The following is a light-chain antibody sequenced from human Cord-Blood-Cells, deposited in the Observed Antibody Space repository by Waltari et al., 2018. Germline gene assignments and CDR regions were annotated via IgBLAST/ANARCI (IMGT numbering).Light chain of an antibody. V-gene: IGKV3-11*01. CDR3: QQRSNWPPT. CDR2: DAS. Sequence: EIVLTQSPATLSLSPGERPTPSCRASQSVSSYLAWYQQKPGQAPRLLIYDASNRATGIPARFSGSGSGTDFTLTISSLEPEDFAVYYCQQRSNWPPTFGQGTRLEIK. J-gene: IGKJ5*01. CDR1: QSVSSY.